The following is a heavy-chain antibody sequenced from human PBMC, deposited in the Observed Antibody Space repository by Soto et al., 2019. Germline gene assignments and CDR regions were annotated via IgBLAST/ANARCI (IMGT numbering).Heavy chain of an antibody. J-gene: IGHJ4*02. CDR3: ARSNHYYDSSGYPPIDY. CDR1: GGTFSSYA. D-gene: IGHD3-22*01. CDR2: IIPIFGTA. V-gene: IGHV1-69*01. Sequence: QVQLVQSGAEVKKPGSSVKVSCKASGGTFSSYAISWVRQAPGQGLEWMGGIIPIFGTANYAQKFQGRVTITADESTSTAYMELSSLRSEDTAVYYCARSNHYYDSSGYPPIDYWCQGTLVTVYS.